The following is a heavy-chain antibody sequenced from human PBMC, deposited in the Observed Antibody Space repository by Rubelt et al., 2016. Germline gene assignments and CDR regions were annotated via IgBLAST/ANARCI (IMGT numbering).Heavy chain of an antibody. D-gene: IGHD6-6*01. CDR1: GFSITGYA. J-gene: IGHJ4*02. Sequence: VQLVESGGGVVQPGRSLRLSCSASGFSITGYAMHWVRQAPGQGLEHFSVISGYGGSTYYADSVKGRFTIARDNAKNTLHLQMSSLRTDDTAVYYCAARRDYWGQGTLVTVSS. V-gene: IGHV3-64*03. CDR3: AARRDY. CDR2: ISGYGGST.